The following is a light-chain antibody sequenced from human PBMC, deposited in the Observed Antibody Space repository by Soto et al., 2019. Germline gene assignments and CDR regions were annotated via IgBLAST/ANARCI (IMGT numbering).Light chain of an antibody. Sequence: QSVLTQPASVSGSPGQSITISCAGTSSDVGGYNSVSWFQQHPVKAPKLMISDVYNRPSGVSNRFSGSKSGNTASLTISGLQAEDEADYFCCSFTSSTTFVFGTGTKLTVL. V-gene: IGLV2-14*01. CDR3: CSFTSSTTFV. J-gene: IGLJ1*01. CDR2: DVY. CDR1: SSDVGGYNS.